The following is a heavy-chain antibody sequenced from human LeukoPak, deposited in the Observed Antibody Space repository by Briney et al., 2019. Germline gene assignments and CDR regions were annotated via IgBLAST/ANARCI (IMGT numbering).Heavy chain of an antibody. Sequence: GASVKVSCKASGYTFSSYTIHWVRQAPGQRLEWMGWINAGTGQTKYSQKFQRRVTITRDTSASTAYMELSSLRPEDTAVYSCARAGVVEMATIGFDYWGLGTLVTVSS. V-gene: IGHV1-3*01. CDR2: INAGTGQT. J-gene: IGHJ4*02. D-gene: IGHD5-24*01. CDR1: GYTFSSYT. CDR3: ARAGVVEMATIGFDY.